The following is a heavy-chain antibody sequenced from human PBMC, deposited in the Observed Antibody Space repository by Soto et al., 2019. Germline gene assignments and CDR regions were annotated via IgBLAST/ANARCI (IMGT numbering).Heavy chain of an antibody. D-gene: IGHD2-2*01. CDR2: INAGNGNT. CDR3: KGGRHWSSTSCFAGLAY. CDR1: GYTFTSYA. J-gene: IGHJ4*02. V-gene: IGHV1-3*01. Sequence: ASVKVSCKASGYTFTSYAMHWVRQAPGQRLEWMGWINAGNGNTKYSQKFQGRVPITRDTSASTAYMELSSLRSEDTAGYSCKGGRHWSSTSCFAGLAYGGQGTLVTVSS.